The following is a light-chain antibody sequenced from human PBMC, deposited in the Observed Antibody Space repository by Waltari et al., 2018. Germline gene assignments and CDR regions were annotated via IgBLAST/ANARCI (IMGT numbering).Light chain of an antibody. CDR3: QQYKTFSRT. CDR2: EAS. CDR1: QNINNW. J-gene: IGKJ1*01. V-gene: IGKV1-5*01. Sequence: DIQMTQSPSTLSASLGDRVTITCRASQNINNWLAWYQQTPGRAPKLLIYEASSLESGVPSRFRGSGSGTLFTLTITSLQPDDVALYYCQQYKTFSRTFGQGTQVEIK.